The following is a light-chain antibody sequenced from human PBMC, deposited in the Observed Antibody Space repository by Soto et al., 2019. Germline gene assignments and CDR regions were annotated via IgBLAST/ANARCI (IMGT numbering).Light chain of an antibody. J-gene: IGKJ4*01. CDR1: QTISSW. V-gene: IGKV1-5*01. CDR3: QQYESYSPLT. CDR2: AAS. Sequence: DIQMTQSPSTLSGSLGDRVTITCRAIQTISSWLAWYQQKPGKAPKLLIYAASSLQSGVPSRFSGRRSGTEFTLTIAGLQPEDFATYYCQQYESYSPLTFGGGTKVDI.